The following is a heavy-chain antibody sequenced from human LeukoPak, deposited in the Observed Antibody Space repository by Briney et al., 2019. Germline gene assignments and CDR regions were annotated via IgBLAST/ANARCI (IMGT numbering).Heavy chain of an antibody. J-gene: IGHJ4*02. V-gene: IGHV4-39*07. CDR3: ARVTGYMIEDYFDY. CDR1: GVSISSSYSY. CDR2: IYYTGNI. Sequence: SETLSLTCTVSGVSISSSYSYWGWIRQPPGMGLEWIGSIYYTGNIYYNASLKSQVSISIDTSKNQFSLKLRSVTAADTAVYYCARVTGYMIEDYFDYWGQGILVTVSS. D-gene: IGHD3-9*01.